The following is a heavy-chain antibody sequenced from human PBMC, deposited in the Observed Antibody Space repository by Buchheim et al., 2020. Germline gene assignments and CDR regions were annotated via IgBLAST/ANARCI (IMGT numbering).Heavy chain of an antibody. J-gene: IGHJ4*02. CDR3: ARGDIAATGVPFDY. CDR1: GGSFSGYY. Sequence: QVQLQQWGAGLLKPPETLSLTCAVYGGSFSGYYWNWIRQPPGKGLEWLGEINHTGSTTYNPSLQSRVTMSVDTSKNQFSLKLTSATAADTAVYYCARGDIAATGVPFDYWGQGTL. V-gene: IGHV4-34*01. D-gene: IGHD6-13*01. CDR2: INHTGST.